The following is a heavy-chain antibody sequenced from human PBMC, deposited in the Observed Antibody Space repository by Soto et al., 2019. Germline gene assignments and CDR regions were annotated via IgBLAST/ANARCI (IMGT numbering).Heavy chain of an antibody. CDR2: TSTNNDDR. CDR1: GYRFPTYG. D-gene: IGHD6-6*01. Sequence: ASVKVSCKTSGYRFPTYGINWVRQAPGQGLEWLGWTSTNNDDRNYAQKFRGRVTFTTDTSTSTAYMELRSLISDDTAVYFCARERYVASRHSHFDSWGQGTQVTVPQ. J-gene: IGHJ4*02. CDR3: ARERYVASRHSHFDS. V-gene: IGHV1-18*04.